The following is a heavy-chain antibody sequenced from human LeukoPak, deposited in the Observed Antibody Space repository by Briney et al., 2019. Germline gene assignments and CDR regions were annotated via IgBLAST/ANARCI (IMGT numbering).Heavy chain of an antibody. Sequence: PGRSLRLSCAASGFTFSSYGMHWVRQAPGKGLEWVAVIWYDGSNKYYADSVKGRFTISRDNSKNTLSLQMNSLRADDTALYYCAKGQNGALRDYWGQGTLVTVSS. CDR3: AKGQNGALRDY. V-gene: IGHV3-33*06. CDR1: GFTFSSYG. D-gene: IGHD4-17*01. CDR2: IWYDGSNK. J-gene: IGHJ4*02.